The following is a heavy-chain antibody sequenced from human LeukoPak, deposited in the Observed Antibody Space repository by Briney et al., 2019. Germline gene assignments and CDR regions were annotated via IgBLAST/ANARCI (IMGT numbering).Heavy chain of an antibody. CDR1: GGSISSYY. V-gene: IGHV4-59*01. D-gene: IGHD5-18*01. Sequence: SETLSLTCTVSGGSISSYYWNWIRQPPGKGLEWIGYIFYSGTTNYNPSLKSRVSMSVDTSKNQFSLKLSSVTAADTAVYYCARSDGYGLVGIWGQGTMVTVS. J-gene: IGHJ3*02. CDR2: IFYSGTT. CDR3: ARSDGYGLVGI.